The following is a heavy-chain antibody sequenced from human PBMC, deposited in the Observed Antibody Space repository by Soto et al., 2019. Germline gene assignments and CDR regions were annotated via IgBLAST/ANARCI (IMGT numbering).Heavy chain of an antibody. CDR2: ISSSSSYI. D-gene: IGHD3-16*01. CDR1: GFTFSSYS. V-gene: IGHV3-21*01. CDR3: ARVMGGSLGGYYYYYMDV. J-gene: IGHJ6*03. Sequence: GGSLRLSCAASGFTFSSYSMNWVRQAPGKGLEWVSSISSSSSYIYYADSVKGRFTISRDNAKNSLYLQMNSLRAEDTAVYYCARVMGGSLGGYYYYYMDVWGKGTTVTVSS.